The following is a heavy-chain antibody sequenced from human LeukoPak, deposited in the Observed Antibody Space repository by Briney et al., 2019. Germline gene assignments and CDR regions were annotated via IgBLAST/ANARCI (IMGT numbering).Heavy chain of an antibody. CDR3: AKGGVSVAGNDY. V-gene: IGHV3-23*01. Sequence: GGSLRLSCAASGFSFSTYAMNWVRQAPGKRLEWVSSITATGRDTYYALSVKGRITISRDNSKNTLYLQMNSLRAEDTAVYYCAKGGVSVAGNDYWGQGTLVTVSS. J-gene: IGHJ4*02. CDR2: ITATGRDT. D-gene: IGHD6-19*01. CDR1: GFSFSTYA.